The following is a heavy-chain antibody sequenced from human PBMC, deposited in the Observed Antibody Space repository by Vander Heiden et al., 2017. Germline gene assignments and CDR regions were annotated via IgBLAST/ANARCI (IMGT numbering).Heavy chain of an antibody. D-gene: IGHD2-21*02. CDR3: ARVTKRGGYGLDV. CDR1: GFAFINYA. V-gene: IGHV3-23*01. J-gene: IGHJ6*02. CDR2: ISGSANST. Sequence: RLSCAASGFAFINYAMTWVRQAPGKGLEWVSAISGSANSTYYADSVRGRFTVARDNSKNTLYLHMNSLRAEDTAIYFCARVTKRGGYGLDVWGQGTTVTVSS.